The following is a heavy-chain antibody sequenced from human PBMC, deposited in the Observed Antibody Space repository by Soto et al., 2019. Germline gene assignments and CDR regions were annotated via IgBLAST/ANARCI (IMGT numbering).Heavy chain of an antibody. CDR1: GFTFSSYG. CDR2: IWYDGSNK. V-gene: IGHV3-33*01. CDR3: ARDSPAFWSGKYYYYYGMHV. D-gene: IGHD3-3*01. J-gene: IGHJ6*02. Sequence: LRLSCAASGFTFSSYGMHWVRQAPGKGLEWVAVIWYDGSNKYYADSVKGRFTISRDNSKNTLYLQMNSLRAEDTAVYYCARDSPAFWSGKYYYYYGMHVWGQGTTVTVSS.